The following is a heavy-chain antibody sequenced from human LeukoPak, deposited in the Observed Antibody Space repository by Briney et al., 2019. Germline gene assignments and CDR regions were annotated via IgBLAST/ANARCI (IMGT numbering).Heavy chain of an antibody. V-gene: IGHV3-30*04. CDR3: AKELSSGSYSYFDY. CDR2: ISYDGSNK. Sequence: PGRSLRLSCAASGFTFSSYAMHWVRQAPGKGLEWVAVISYDGSNKYYADSVKGRFTISRDNSKNTLYLQMNSLRAEDTAVYYCAKELSSGSYSYFDYWGQGTLVTVSS. D-gene: IGHD1-26*01. CDR1: GFTFSSYA. J-gene: IGHJ4*02.